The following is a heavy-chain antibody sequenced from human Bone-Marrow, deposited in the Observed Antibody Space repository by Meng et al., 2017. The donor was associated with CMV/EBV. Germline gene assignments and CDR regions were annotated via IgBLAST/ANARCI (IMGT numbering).Heavy chain of an antibody. Sequence: HLVLSGRGFVLPGVSLPLSFAASGFTFSNYWKSWVRRSPGKGLEWVANIGKDGRDIYYVDSVKGRFTISRDNAKNSLYLQMNSLRVDDTAVYYCARDPDWHQFNYWGQGTLVTVSS. J-gene: IGHJ4*02. CDR2: IGKDGRDI. V-gene: IGHV3-7*04. D-gene: IGHD3-9*01. CDR3: ARDPDWHQFNY. CDR1: GFTFSNYW.